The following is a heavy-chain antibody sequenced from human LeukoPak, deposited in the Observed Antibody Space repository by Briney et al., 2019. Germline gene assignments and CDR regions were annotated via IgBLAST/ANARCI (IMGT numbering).Heavy chain of an antibody. CDR2: ISSSGSTI. CDR3: ARGFVFYDFWSGYYTKGAFDI. V-gene: IGHV3-11*01. Sequence: GGSLRFSCAASGFTFSDYYMSWIRQAPGKGLEWVSYISSSGSTIYYADSVKGRFTISRDNAKNSLYLQMNSLRAEDTAVYYCARGFVFYDFWSGYYTKGAFDIWGQGTMVTVSS. J-gene: IGHJ3*02. CDR1: GFTFSDYY. D-gene: IGHD3-3*01.